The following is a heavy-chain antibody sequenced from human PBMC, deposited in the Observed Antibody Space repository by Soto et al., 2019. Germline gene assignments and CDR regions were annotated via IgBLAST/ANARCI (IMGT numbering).Heavy chain of an antibody. D-gene: IGHD2-2*01. CDR1: GFTFTSYG. CDR3: ARGVVPAARFFDH. J-gene: IGHJ4*02. CDR2: IWFDGSNK. Sequence: GGSLRLSCAASGFTFTSYGIYWVRQAPGKGLEWVAVIWFDGSNKYYADSVKGRFAISRDNSKNMVYLQMNSLRAEDTAVYYCARGVVPAARFFDHWGQGSLVTVSS. V-gene: IGHV3-33*07.